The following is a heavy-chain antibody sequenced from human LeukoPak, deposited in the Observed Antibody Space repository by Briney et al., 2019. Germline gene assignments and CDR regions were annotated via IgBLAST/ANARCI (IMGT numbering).Heavy chain of an antibody. D-gene: IGHD3-10*01. J-gene: IGHJ3*02. V-gene: IGHV1-69*13. CDR3: ARSNGSGSYYSDAFDI. CDR1: AGTLSSYA. CDR2: IIPIFGTA. Sequence: ASVKVSCKASAGTLSSYAISWVRQAPGQGLEWMGGIIPIFGTANYAQKFQGRVTITADESTSTAYMELSSLRSEDTAVYYCARSNGSGSYYSDAFDIWGQGTMVTVSS.